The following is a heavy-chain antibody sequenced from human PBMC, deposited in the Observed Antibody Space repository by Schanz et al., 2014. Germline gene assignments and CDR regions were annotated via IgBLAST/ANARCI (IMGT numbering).Heavy chain of an antibody. J-gene: IGHJ6*02. V-gene: IGHV3-48*01. Sequence: VQLVESGGGLVKPGGSLRLSCAASEFSFSSFGMNWVRQAPGKGLEWVSYISSSSSTIYYADSVKGRFTISRDNAKNSLYLQMNSLRAEDTGVYYCARGREVVAKIFDVWGQGTTVTVSS. D-gene: IGHD3-22*01. CDR2: ISSSSSTI. CDR3: ARGREVVAKIFDV. CDR1: EFSFSSFG.